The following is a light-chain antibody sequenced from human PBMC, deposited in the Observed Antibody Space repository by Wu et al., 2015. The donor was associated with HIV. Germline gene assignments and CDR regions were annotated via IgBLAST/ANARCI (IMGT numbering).Light chain of an antibody. Sequence: EIVMTQSPATLSLSPGERATLSCRASRSVSGTVAWYQQKPGQAPRLLIYDASNRATGVPARFSGSGSFTDFTLTISSLEPEDSAVYYCQQHSNWPLTFGHGTRLEIK. CDR3: QQHSNWPLT. CDR2: DAS. J-gene: IGKJ5*01. V-gene: IGKV3-11*01. CDR1: RSVSGT.